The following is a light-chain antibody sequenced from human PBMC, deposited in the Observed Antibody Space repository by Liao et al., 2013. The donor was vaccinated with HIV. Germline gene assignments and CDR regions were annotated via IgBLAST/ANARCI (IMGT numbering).Light chain of an antibody. CDR3: QAWDTITDNYV. Sequence: SYELTQPPSVSVFPGETASITCSGEKLGDKYACWYQQRPGQSPVLIIYQDRKRPSGIPERFSGSNSGNTATLTISGTQAMDEADYYCQAWDTITDNYVFGTGTKVTVL. CDR2: QDR. CDR1: KLGDKY. V-gene: IGLV3-1*01. J-gene: IGLJ1*01.